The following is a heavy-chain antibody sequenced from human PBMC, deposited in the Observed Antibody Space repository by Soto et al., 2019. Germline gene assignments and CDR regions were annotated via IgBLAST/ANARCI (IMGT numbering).Heavy chain of an antibody. CDR1: GDTFTSYY. D-gene: IGHD2-2*01. CDR3: ARVVVVPAAPVSYYYGMEV. CDR2: INPSGGST. J-gene: IGHJ6*02. V-gene: IGHV1-46*01. Sequence: ASVKVSCKASGDTFTSYYMHWVRQAPGQGLEWMGIINPSGGSTSYAQKFQGRATMTRDTSTSTVYMELSSLRSEDTAVYYCARVVVVPAAPVSYYYGMEVWGQGTTVTVSS.